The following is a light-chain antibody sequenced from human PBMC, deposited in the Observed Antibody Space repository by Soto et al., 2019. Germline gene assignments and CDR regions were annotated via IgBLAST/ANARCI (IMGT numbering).Light chain of an antibody. J-gene: IGKJ5*01. CDR3: QHLDSYST. Sequence: DIQLTQSPSFLSASVGDRVTITCRASQGISSYLAWYQQKPGKAPKLLIYAASTLQSGVPSRFSGSGFGTEFTLTVSSRQPDDFATYYCQHLDSYSTCGQGTRLEIK. CDR1: QGISSY. V-gene: IGKV1-9*01. CDR2: AAS.